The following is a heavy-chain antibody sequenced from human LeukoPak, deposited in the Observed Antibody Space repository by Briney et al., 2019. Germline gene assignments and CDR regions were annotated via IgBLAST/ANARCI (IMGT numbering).Heavy chain of an antibody. CDR3: ARDMFTAMVTWGGFDP. Sequence: PGGSLRLSCAASGFTFSDYCMSWIRQAPGKGLEWVSYISSSGSTIYYADSVKGRFTISRDNAKNSLYLQMNSLRAEDTAVYYCARDMFTAMVTWGGFDPWGQGTLVTVSS. CDR1: GFTFSDYC. V-gene: IGHV3-11*01. J-gene: IGHJ5*02. CDR2: ISSSGSTI. D-gene: IGHD5-18*01.